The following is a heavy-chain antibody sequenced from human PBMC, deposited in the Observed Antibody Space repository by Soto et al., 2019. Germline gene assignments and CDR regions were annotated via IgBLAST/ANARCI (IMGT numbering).Heavy chain of an antibody. CDR3: ARGPGSIDY. D-gene: IGHD1-26*01. V-gene: IGHV3-33*01. J-gene: IGHJ4*02. CDR1: GFTFSSYG. Sequence: GGSLRLSCAVPGFTFSSYGMHWVRQAPGKGLEWVAVIWYDGSNKYYADSVKGRFTISRDNSKNTLYLQMNSLRAEDTAVYYCARGPGSIDYWGQGTLVTVSS. CDR2: IWYDGSNK.